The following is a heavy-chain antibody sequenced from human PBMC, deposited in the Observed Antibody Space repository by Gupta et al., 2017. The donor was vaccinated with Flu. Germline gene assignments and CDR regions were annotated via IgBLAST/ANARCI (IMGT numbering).Heavy chain of an antibody. CDR2: INAGNGNT. Sequence: QVQLVQSGAEVKKPGASVKVSCKASGYTFTSYAMHWVRQAPGQRLEWMGWINAGNGNTKYSQKFQGRVTITRDTSASTAYMELSSLRSEDTAVYYCARVDQARYYGSGAFDYWGQGTLVTVSS. J-gene: IGHJ4*02. CDR3: ARVDQARYYGSGAFDY. CDR1: GYTFTSYA. V-gene: IGHV1-3*01. D-gene: IGHD3-10*01.